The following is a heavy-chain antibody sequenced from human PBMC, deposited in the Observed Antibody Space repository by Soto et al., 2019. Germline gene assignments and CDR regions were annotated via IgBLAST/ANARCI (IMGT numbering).Heavy chain of an antibody. CDR3: ARIGAEWHPNYFYF. CDR2: ITSSGSYI. V-gene: IGHV3-21*01. CDR1: GFSFSSYS. D-gene: IGHD3-3*01. Sequence: GGSLRLSCAASGFSFSSYSMNWVRQAPGKGLEWVSSITSSGSYIYYADSVKGRFTVSRDNARNSLYLQMSSLRVEDTAVYYCARIGAEWHPNYFYFCRQGPLVTVSS. J-gene: IGHJ4*02.